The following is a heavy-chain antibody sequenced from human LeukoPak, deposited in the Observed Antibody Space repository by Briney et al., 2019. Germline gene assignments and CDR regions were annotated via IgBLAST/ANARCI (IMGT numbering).Heavy chain of an antibody. CDR2: IRYDGSNK. Sequence: GGSLRLSCGASGFTFSTYGMHWVRQAPGKGLEWVAFIRYDGSNKYYADSVKGRFTISRDNSKNTLYLQMNSLRAEDTAVYYCARALRYFDWLLENWGQGTLVTVSS. D-gene: IGHD3-9*01. V-gene: IGHV3-30*02. J-gene: IGHJ4*02. CDR3: ARALRYFDWLLEN. CDR1: GFTFSTYG.